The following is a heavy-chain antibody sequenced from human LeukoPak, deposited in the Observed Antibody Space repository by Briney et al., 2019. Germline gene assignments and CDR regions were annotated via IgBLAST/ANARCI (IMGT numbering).Heavy chain of an antibody. CDR1: GFTFSAYS. J-gene: IGHJ4*01. CDR3: ARVAIGLAEYAHNENEY. D-gene: IGHD2-2*01. CDR2: ISGSSTYI. V-gene: IGHV3-21*01. Sequence: GGSLRLSCVASGFTFSAYSLNWVRQARGKGVEGLAYISGSSTYIYYADSVRGRFTISRDNANDSLYLQMNSLTAEDTAVYYCARVAIGLAEYAHNENEYWGRGTLVTVSS.